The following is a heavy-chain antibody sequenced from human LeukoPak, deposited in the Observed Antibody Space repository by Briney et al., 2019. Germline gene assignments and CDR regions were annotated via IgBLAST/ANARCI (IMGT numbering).Heavy chain of an antibody. J-gene: IGHJ4*02. CDR3: ASLLIAAAATDY. CDR2: ISSSSSYI. D-gene: IGHD6-13*01. Sequence: PGGSLRLSCAASGFTFSSYSMNWVRQAPGKGLEWVSSISSSSSYIYYADSVKGRFTISRDNAKNSLYLQMNSLRAEDTAVYYRASLLIAAAATDYWGQGTLVTVSS. CDR1: GFTFSSYS. V-gene: IGHV3-21*01.